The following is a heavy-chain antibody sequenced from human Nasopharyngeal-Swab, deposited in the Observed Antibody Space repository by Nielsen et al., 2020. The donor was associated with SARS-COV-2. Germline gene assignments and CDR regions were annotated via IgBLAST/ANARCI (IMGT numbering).Heavy chain of an antibody. V-gene: IGHV4-4*02. J-gene: IGHJ4*02. CDR3: ARCSGWDRRNDY. D-gene: IGHD6-19*01. CDR2: IYHSGST. Sequence: WIRRPPGKGLEWIGEIYHSGSTNYNPSLKSRVTISVDKSKNQFSLKLSSVTAADTAVYYCARCSGWDRRNDYWGQGTLVTVSS.